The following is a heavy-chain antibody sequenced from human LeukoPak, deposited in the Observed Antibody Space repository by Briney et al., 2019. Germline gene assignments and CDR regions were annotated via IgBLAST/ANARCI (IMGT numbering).Heavy chain of an antibody. J-gene: IGHJ4*02. CDR3: ARGKRVGVGSPLDS. D-gene: IGHD1-26*01. CDR1: GFTSGQYA. CDR2: ISGSGERT. V-gene: IGHV3-23*01. Sequence: GGGLRLSCVASGFTSGQYAMTWVRQAGGKGLEWVASISGSGERTYYADSVMGRSTVPRDNSKNTLSLKMDSLRAEDTAVYYCARGKRVGVGSPLDSWGQGTLVTASS.